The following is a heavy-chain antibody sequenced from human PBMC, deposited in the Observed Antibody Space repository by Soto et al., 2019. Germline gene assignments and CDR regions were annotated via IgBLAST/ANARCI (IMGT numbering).Heavy chain of an antibody. Sequence: GGSLRLSCAASGFTFSSYAMHWVRQAPGKGLEWVAVISYDGSNKYYADSVKGRFTISRDNSKNTLYLQMNSLRAEDTAVYYCASDYYDSSGYYGTRGFIGYWGQGXLVTVPS. V-gene: IGHV3-30-3*01. J-gene: IGHJ4*02. CDR2: ISYDGSNK. D-gene: IGHD3-22*01. CDR3: ASDYYDSSGYYGTRGFIGY. CDR1: GFTFSSYA.